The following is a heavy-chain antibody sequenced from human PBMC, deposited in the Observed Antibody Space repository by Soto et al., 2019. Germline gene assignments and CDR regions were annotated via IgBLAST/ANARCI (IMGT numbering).Heavy chain of an antibody. D-gene: IGHD2-8*01. J-gene: IGHJ6*03. CDR1: GGSISSSSYY. CDR2: IYYSGST. Sequence: PSETLSLTCTVSGGSISSSSYYWGWIRQPPGKGLEWIGSIYYSGSTYYNPSLKSRVTISVDTSKNQFSLKLSSVTAADTAVYYFARNGDYYYCVMDVWGKGTSVTVS. V-gene: IGHV4-39*01. CDR3: ARNGDYYYCVMDV.